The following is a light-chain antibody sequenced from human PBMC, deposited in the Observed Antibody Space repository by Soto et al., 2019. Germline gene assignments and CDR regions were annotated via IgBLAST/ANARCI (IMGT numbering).Light chain of an antibody. V-gene: IGKV3-15*01. CDR1: QSVGSN. CDR2: GVS. J-gene: IGKJ1*01. Sequence: EILMTQSPDTVSVSPGERVTLSCRASQSVGSNLACYQQKPGQPPRLLMYGVSTSATGIQARFSGSGSGTDFSVPISSLQSEDIAVYCCQQYASLPRWTFGQGTKVELK. CDR3: QQYASLPRWT.